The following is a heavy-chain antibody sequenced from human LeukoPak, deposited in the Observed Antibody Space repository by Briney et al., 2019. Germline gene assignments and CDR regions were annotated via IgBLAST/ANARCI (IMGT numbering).Heavy chain of an antibody. V-gene: IGHV1-18*01. CDR3: ARDSGYSGSYYLGY. J-gene: IGHJ4*02. Sequence: ASVKVSCKASGYTFTSYGISWVRQAPGQGLEWMGWISTYNGYTNYAQKLQGRVTMTTDTSTSTAYMELRSQRSDDTAMYYCARDSGYSGSYYLGYWGQGTLVTVSS. D-gene: IGHD1-26*01. CDR1: GYTFTSYG. CDR2: ISTYNGYT.